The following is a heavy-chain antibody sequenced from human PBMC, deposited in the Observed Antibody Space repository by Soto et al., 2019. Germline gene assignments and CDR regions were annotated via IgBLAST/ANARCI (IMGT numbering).Heavy chain of an antibody. CDR2: ISASGGTT. J-gene: IGHJ4*02. CDR1: GFTFAYYA. V-gene: IGHV3-23*01. D-gene: IGHD2-15*01. CDR3: AGEGYCADGLCYSEPFDY. Sequence: GGSLRLSCAASGFTFAYYAMSWVRQAPGKGLEWVSAISASGGTTYFADSVKGRFAISRDTSKNTLYLQMNSLRAEDTAVYYCAGEGYCADGLCYSEPFDYWGQGTLVTVSS.